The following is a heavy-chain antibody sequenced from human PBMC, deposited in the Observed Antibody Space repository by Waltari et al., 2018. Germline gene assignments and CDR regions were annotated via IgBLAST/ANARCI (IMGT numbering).Heavy chain of an antibody. V-gene: IGHV3-30*02. CDR2: IRYDASKN. Sequence: QVQLVESGGGVVQPGGSLRLSCAASGFTFRSYGMHWVRQAPGKGLEWVAFIRYDASKNYYPDSVKGRFTISRDNSKNTLYLQMNSLTAEDTAVYYCARLGSQKDFDIWGQGTMVTVSS. CDR3: ARLGSQKDFDI. J-gene: IGHJ3*02. D-gene: IGHD1-26*01. CDR1: GFTFRSYG.